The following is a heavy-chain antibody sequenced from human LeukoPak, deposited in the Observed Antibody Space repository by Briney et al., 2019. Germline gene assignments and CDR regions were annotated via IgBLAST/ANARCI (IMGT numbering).Heavy chain of an antibody. CDR1: GFTFGIYA. Sequence: GGSLRLSCAASGFTFGIYAMSWVRQAPGKGLEWVSSISSSSSYIYYADSVKGRFTISRDNAKNSLYLQMNSLRAEDTAVYYCARDLGGPFDYWGQGTLVTVSS. J-gene: IGHJ4*02. CDR3: ARDLGGPFDY. CDR2: ISSSSSYI. D-gene: IGHD3-16*01. V-gene: IGHV3-21*01.